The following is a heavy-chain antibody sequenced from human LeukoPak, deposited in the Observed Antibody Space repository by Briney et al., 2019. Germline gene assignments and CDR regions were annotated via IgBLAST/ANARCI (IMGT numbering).Heavy chain of an antibody. CDR2: ISYDGSNK. CDR3: ARVLEAASFDY. CDR1: GFTFSSYA. Sequence: GGSLRLSCAASGFTFSSYAMHWVRQAPGKGREWVAVISYDGSNKYYADSVKGRFTISRDNSKNTLYLQMNSLRAEDMAVYYCARVLEAASFDYWGPGTPVTVSS. V-gene: IGHV3-30*04. J-gene: IGHJ4*02. D-gene: IGHD6-13*01.